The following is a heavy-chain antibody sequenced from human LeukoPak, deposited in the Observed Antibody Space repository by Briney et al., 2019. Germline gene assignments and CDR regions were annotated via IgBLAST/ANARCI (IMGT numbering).Heavy chain of an antibody. V-gene: IGHV4-34*01. CDR2: INHSGST. D-gene: IGHD2-2*01. Sequence: KSSETLSLTCAVYGGSFSGYYWSWLRQPPGKGLEWIGEINHSGSTNYNPSLKSRVTISVDTSKNQFSLKLSSVTAADTAVYYCASLGGQLPSYNWFDPWGQGTLVTVSS. J-gene: IGHJ5*02. CDR1: GGSFSGYY. CDR3: ASLGGQLPSYNWFDP.